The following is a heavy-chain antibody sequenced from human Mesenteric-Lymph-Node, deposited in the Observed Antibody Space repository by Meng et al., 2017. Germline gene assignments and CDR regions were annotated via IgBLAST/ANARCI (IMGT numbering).Heavy chain of an antibody. CDR3: ARWYNSFFDC. CDR2: INSDGSSI. J-gene: IGHJ4*02. D-gene: IGHD1-1*01. CDR1: GFTFDDYA. Sequence: GESLKISCATSGFTFDDYAMHWVRQTPGKGLEWVSRINSDGSSIKYADSVKGRFTISRDNAKNTLYVQMNSLRAEDTAVYYCARWYNSFFDCWGQGTLVTVSS. V-gene: IGHV3-74*01.